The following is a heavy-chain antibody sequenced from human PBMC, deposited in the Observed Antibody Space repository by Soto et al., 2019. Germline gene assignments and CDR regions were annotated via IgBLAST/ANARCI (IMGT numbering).Heavy chain of an antibody. CDR3: ALRSMAVVPEY. J-gene: IGHJ4*02. D-gene: IGHD3-22*01. CDR1: GDSISSYY. Sequence: QVQLQESGPGLVKPSEILSLTCAVSGDSISSYYCMWIRQPPGKGLESIGYLHYGRSANYNPSLKSRVTLSVDTSTNQCSLTLSSMTAADTAVYYCALRSMAVVPEYWGQGTLVTVSS. CDR2: LHYGRSA. V-gene: IGHV4-59*01.